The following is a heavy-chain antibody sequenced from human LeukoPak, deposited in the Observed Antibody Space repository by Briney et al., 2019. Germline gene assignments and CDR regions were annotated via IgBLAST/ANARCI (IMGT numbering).Heavy chain of an antibody. CDR1: GYTFTSYN. V-gene: IGHV1-46*01. CDR2: INPSDGTT. Sequence: ASVKVSCKASGYTFTSYNMHWVRQAPGQGLEWMGIINPSDGTTNYAQTFQGRVTMTRDTSTSTVYMELSSLRSEDTALYYCARHVTTTDVSWFDPWGQGTLVTVSS. CDR3: ARHVTTTDVSWFDP. D-gene: IGHD1-1*01. J-gene: IGHJ5*02.